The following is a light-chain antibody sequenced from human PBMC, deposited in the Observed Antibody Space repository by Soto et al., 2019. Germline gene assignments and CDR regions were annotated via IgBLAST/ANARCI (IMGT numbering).Light chain of an antibody. CDR3: QQYDNLPIT. V-gene: IGKV1-33*01. CDR1: QDISNY. J-gene: IGKJ5*01. Sequence: DMQVTQSPSSLSASGGDRVSITCHSSQDISNYLNWYQQKPGKAPKLLIYDASNLETGVPSRFSGSGSGTDFTFTISSLQPEDIATYYCQQYDNLPITFGQGTRLEIK. CDR2: DAS.